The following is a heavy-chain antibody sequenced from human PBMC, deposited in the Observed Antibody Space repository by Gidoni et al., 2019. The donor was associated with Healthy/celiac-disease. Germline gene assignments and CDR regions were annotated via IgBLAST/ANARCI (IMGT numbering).Heavy chain of an antibody. CDR1: GGSLGGYN. CDR3: ATINRYYYDSSGYSDAFDI. V-gene: IGHV4-34*01. D-gene: IGHD3-22*01. J-gene: IGHJ3*02. CDR2: INHSGST. Sequence: QVQLQQWGAGLLKPTETLSLTCAVYGGSLGGYNGSWIRQPPGKGLEWIGEINHSGSTNYNPSLKSRVTISVDTSKNQFSLKLSSVTAADTAVYYCATINRYYYDSSGYSDAFDIWGQGTMVTVSS.